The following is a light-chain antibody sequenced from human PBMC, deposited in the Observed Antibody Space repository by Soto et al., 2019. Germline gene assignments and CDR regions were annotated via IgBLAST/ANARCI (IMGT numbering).Light chain of an antibody. CDR3: KKYGSSTRT. V-gene: IGKV3-20*01. J-gene: IGKJ1*01. CDR1: QSVRTNY. Sequence: EIVCTQSPGTPSLSPGESATLSCRAIQSVRTNYLAWYHQKSGQAHWILIYGAFNRAGGVKDRFSGSGSGTDFTLTISRMETEDFAVYYCKKYGSSTRTFGQGSKVDTK. CDR2: GAF.